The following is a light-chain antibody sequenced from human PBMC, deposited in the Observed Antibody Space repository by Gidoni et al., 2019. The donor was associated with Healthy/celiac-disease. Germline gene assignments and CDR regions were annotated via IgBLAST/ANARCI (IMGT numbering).Light chain of an antibody. CDR3: CSYAGSYTWV. CDR1: SRDVGGYNY. CDR2: DVS. V-gene: IGLV2-11*01. J-gene: IGLJ3*02. Sequence: QSALTPPRSVSGSPGQSVTIPCPGTSRDVGGYNYVAWYQQHPGKAPKLMIYDVSKRPSGVPDRFSGSKSGNTASLTISGLQAEDEADYYCCSYAGSYTWVFGGGTKLTVL.